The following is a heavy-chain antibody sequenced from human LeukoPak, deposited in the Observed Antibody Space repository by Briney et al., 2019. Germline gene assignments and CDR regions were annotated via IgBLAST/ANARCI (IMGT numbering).Heavy chain of an antibody. J-gene: IGHJ5*02. D-gene: IGHD5-24*01. V-gene: IGHV1-46*01. CDR2: INPSGEGT. CDR3: ARDNSMADNAWWFDP. Sequence: GASVKVSCKASGFTFSRYYMHWVRQAPGQGLEWMGIINPSGEGTSYAQKFQGRVTLTRDMSTSTVYMELSSLRSEDTAVYYCARDNSMADNAWWFDPWGQGTLVTVSS. CDR1: GFTFSRYY.